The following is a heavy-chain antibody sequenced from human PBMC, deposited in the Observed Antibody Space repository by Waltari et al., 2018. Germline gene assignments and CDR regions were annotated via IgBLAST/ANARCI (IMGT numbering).Heavy chain of an antibody. V-gene: IGHV1-24*01. J-gene: IGHJ3*01. D-gene: IGHD3-10*01. CDR3: TTLRLSTFYASGKAFDV. Sequence: QVQLVQSGAEVKKPGASVKVSCKVTGYTLTESSIHWVRQAPGKGLEWMGGFDHEDTETIYEQKFKGRVTMTEDTSADTAYMKLSSLRSEDTAVYYCTTLRLSTFYASGKAFDVWGQGTMVTVSS. CDR1: GYTLTESS. CDR2: FDHEDTET.